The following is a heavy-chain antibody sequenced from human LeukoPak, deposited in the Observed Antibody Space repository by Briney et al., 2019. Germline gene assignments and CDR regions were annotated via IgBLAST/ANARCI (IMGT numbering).Heavy chain of an antibody. D-gene: IGHD1-7*01. CDR3: ARDRGGTEAFTDWFDP. J-gene: IGHJ5*02. V-gene: IGHV4-59*01. Sequence: PSETLSLTCTVSGGSISTYYWSWIRQPPGKGLEWIGYIYYSGSTNYNPSLKSRVTISVDTSKNQFSPKLSSVTAADTAVYYCARDRGGTEAFTDWFDPWGQGTLVTVSS. CDR2: IYYSGST. CDR1: GGSISTYY.